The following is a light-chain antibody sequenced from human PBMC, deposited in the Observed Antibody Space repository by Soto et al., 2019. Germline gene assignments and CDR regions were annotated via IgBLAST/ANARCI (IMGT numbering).Light chain of an antibody. CDR2: AAS. J-gene: IGKJ4*01. V-gene: IGKV1-39*01. Sequence: IQMTQSPSSLSASLGDRVTITCRASQRISNYLNWYQQKPGKAPKLLISAASNLQSGVPSRFSGSGSGTDFTLTINTLQPEDSATYYCLQTCNTLGTFGGGTKVEIK. CDR3: LQTCNTLGT. CDR1: QRISNY.